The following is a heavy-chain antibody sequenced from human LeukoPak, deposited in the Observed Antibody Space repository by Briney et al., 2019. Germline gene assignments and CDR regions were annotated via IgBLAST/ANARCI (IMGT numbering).Heavy chain of an antibody. D-gene: IGHD6-19*01. CDR3: ARVDSLAVAGNYYMDV. CDR2: IYYSGST. J-gene: IGHJ6*03. Sequence: PSQTLSLTXTVSGGSISSGDYYWSWIRQPPGKGLEWIGYIYYSGSTYYNPSLKSRVTISVDTSKNQFSLKLSSVTAADTAVYYCARVDSLAVAGNYYMDVWGKGTTVTVSS. CDR1: GGSISSGDYY. V-gene: IGHV4-30-4*08.